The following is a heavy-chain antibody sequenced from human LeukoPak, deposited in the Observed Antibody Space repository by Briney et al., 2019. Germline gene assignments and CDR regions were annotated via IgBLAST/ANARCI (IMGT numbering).Heavy chain of an antibody. CDR3: ARGPPESSNSDY. CDR1: GYTCTSYD. CDR2: MNPNSANT. Sequence: ASVKVSCKASGYTCTSYDINWVRQATGQGLEWMGWMNPNSANTGYAQKFQGRVTMTRNTSIRTAYMELSSLRSEDTAVYYCARGPPESSNSDYWGQGTLVTVSS. V-gene: IGHV1-8*01. J-gene: IGHJ4*02. D-gene: IGHD6-13*01.